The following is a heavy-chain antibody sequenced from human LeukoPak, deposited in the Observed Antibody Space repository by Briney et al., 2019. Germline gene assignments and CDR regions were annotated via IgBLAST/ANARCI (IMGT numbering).Heavy chain of an antibody. CDR1: GGYISSSSYY. V-gene: IGHV4-39*01. D-gene: IGHD3-22*01. J-gene: IGHJ1*01. CDR3: ARRRYYDSTGYLD. CDR2: IYYSGST. Sequence: SETLSLTCTVSGGYISSSSYYWDWIRQPSGRGPEWIGSIYYSGSTYYNPSLRSRVTIFLDTSKNQFSLKLASVTAADTAVYYCARRRYYDSTGYLDWGQGTLVTVSS.